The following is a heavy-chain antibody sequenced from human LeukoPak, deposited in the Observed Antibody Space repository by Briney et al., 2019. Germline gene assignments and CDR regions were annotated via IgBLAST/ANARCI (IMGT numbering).Heavy chain of an antibody. CDR2: IIPIFGTA. V-gene: IGHV1-69*05. CDR3: AGTYYYDSSGSYRAFDI. J-gene: IGHJ3*02. Sequence: SVKVSCKASGGTFCSYTISWVRQAPGQGLEWMGGIIPIFGTANYAQKFQGRVTITTDESTSTAYMELSSLRSEDTAVYYCAGTYYYDSSGSYRAFDIWGQGTMVTVSS. D-gene: IGHD3-22*01. CDR1: GGTFCSYT.